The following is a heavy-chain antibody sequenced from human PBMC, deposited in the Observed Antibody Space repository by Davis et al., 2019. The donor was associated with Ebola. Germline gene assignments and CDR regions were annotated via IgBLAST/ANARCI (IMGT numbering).Heavy chain of an antibody. J-gene: IGHJ4*02. CDR3: ARGVTMIVVVTPSSDY. CDR2: ISGSGIST. Sequence: GESLKISCAASGFTFSDYGMSWVRQAPGKGLEWVSAISGSGISTYYADSVKGRFTISRDNSKNTLYLQMNSLRAEDTAVYYCARGVTMIVVVTPSSDYWGQGTLVTVSS. V-gene: IGHV3-23*01. CDR1: GFTFSDYG. D-gene: IGHD3-22*01.